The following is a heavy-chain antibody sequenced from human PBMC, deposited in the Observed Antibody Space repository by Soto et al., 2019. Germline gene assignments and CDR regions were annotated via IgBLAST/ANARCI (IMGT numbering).Heavy chain of an antibody. CDR1: GYSFTSYW. J-gene: IGHJ4*02. CDR3: ARQRAAAARTDLFDY. CDR2: IDPSDSYT. Sequence: GESLKISCKGSGYSFTSYWISWVRQMPGKGLEWMGRIDPSDSYTNYSPSFQGHVTISADKSISTAYLQWSSLKASDPAMYYCARQRAAAARTDLFDYWRQGTLVTVSS. D-gene: IGHD6-13*01. V-gene: IGHV5-10-1*01.